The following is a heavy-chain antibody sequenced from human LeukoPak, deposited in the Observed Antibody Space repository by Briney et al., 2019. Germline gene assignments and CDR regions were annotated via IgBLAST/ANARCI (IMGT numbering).Heavy chain of an antibody. J-gene: IGHJ4*02. CDR3: AGDKTTGGWYEFDY. CDR2: IKQDGSEK. V-gene: IGHV3-7*03. Sequence: PGGSLRLSCAASGFIFSSYWMSWVRQAPGKGLEWVANIKQDGSEKYYVDSVKGRFTISRDNAKNSLYLQMNSLRAEDTAVYYCAGDKTTGGWYEFDYWGQGTLVTVSS. CDR1: GFIFSSYW. D-gene: IGHD6-19*01.